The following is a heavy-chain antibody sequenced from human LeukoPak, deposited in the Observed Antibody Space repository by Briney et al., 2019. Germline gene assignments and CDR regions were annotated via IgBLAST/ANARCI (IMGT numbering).Heavy chain of an antibody. V-gene: IGHV4-4*07. CDR2: IYTSGST. CDR1: GASISSYY. J-gene: IGHJ4*02. CDR3: ARGVRYGDYNY. Sequence: PSETLSLTCTVSGASISSYYWSWIRQPAGKGREWVGRIYTSGSTNYNPSLKSRVTISVDKSKNQFSLKLSSVTAADTAVYYCARGVRYGDYNYWGQGTLVTVSS. D-gene: IGHD4-17*01.